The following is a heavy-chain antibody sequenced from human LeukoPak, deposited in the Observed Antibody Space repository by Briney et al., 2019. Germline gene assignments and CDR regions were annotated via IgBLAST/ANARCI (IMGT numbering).Heavy chain of an antibody. CDR3: ARDVLGDYDY. D-gene: IGHD4-17*01. Sequence: GGSLRLSCAASGFTFSDYYMSWIRQAPGKGLEWVSYISSSGSTIYYADSVRGRFATSRDNAKNSMYLQMNSLRTEDTAVYYCARDVLGDYDYWGQGTLVSVSS. CDR2: ISSSGSTI. V-gene: IGHV3-11*04. J-gene: IGHJ4*02. CDR1: GFTFSDYY.